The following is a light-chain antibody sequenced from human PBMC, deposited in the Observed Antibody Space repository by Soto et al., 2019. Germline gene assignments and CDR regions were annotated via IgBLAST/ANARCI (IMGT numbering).Light chain of an antibody. CDR2: EVS. CDR3: SSYTSSSTYV. J-gene: IGLJ1*01. Sequence: ALTQPASVSGSPGQSITISCTGTSSXVGGYNYVSWYQQHPGKAPKLMIYEVSNRPSGVSNRFSASKSGNTASLTISGLQAEDEADYYCSSYTSSSTYVFRTGTKVTVL. CDR1: SSXVGGYNY. V-gene: IGLV2-14*01.